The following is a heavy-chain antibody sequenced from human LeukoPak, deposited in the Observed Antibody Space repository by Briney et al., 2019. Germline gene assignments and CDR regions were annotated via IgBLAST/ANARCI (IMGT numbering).Heavy chain of an antibody. CDR2: VYSSGDT. D-gene: IGHD3-22*01. CDR1: GGSISGSSYH. CDR3: ARDRNFFDSRGYNDY. V-gene: IGHV4-39*07. Sequence: SETLSLTCTVSGGSISGSSYHWGGIRQPPGRGLEWIGSVYSSGDTYYNPSLKSRVTISVDTSKNQFSLNLTSVTAADTAFYFCARDRNFFDSRGYNDYWGQGTLVTVSS. J-gene: IGHJ4*02.